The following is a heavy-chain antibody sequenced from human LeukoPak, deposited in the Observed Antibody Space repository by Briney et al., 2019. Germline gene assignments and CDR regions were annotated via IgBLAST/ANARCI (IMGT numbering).Heavy chain of an antibody. CDR1: GGSIRSSSYY. CDR2: IYYSGST. J-gene: IGHJ4*02. Sequence: PSETLSLTCTVSGGSIRSSSYYWGWIRQPPGKGLEWIGSIYYSGSTYYNPSLKSRVTISVDTSKNQFSLRLSSVTAADTAVYYCARDAYRSIAAAGTDYWGQGTLVTVSS. CDR3: ARDAYRSIAAAGTDY. D-gene: IGHD6-13*01. V-gene: IGHV4-39*07.